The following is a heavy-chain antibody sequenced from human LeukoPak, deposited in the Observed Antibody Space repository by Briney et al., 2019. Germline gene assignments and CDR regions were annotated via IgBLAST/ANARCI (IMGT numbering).Heavy chain of an antibody. V-gene: IGHV3-21*01. CDR1: GFTFGNYN. CDR3: ARDRGSFDI. Sequence: GGSLRLSCAGSGFTFGNYNMNWVRQTPGKGLKWISSISSSSSFIYYADSVKGRFTISRDNAKNSVFLQMNSLQPEDTAVYWCARDRGSFDIWGRGTLVTVSS. J-gene: IGHJ2*01. CDR2: ISSSSSFI. D-gene: IGHD3-10*01.